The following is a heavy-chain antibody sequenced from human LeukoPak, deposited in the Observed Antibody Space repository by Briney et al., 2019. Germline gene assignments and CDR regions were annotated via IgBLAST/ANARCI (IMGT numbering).Heavy chain of an antibody. D-gene: IGHD6-13*01. J-gene: IGHJ4*02. CDR2: IYYSGST. Sequence: PSETLSLTCTVSGGSISSGDYYWSWIRQPPGKGLEWIGYIYYSGSTYYNPSLKSRVTISVDTSKNQFSLKLSSVTAADTAVYYCATAGGQQLVQFDYWGQGTLVTVSS. CDR3: ATAGGQQLVQFDY. CDR1: GGSISSGDYY. V-gene: IGHV4-30-4*01.